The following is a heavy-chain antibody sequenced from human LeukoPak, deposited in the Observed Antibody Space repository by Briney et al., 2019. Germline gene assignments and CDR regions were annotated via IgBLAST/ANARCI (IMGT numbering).Heavy chain of an antibody. J-gene: IGHJ4*02. V-gene: IGHV1-24*01. CDR2: FDPEDGET. CDR1: VYTLTELS. CDR3: ATVRGSGSYPYDY. Sequence: GASVKVSFKVSVYTLTELSMHWVRQAPGKGLEWMGGFDPEDGETIYAQKFQGRVTMIEDTSTDTAYMELSSLRSEDTAVYYCATVRGSGSYPYDYWGQGTLVTVSS. D-gene: IGHD3-10*01.